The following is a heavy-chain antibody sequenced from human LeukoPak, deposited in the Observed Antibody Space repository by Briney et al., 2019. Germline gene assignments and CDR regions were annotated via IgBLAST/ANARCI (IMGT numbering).Heavy chain of an antibody. J-gene: IGHJ4*02. V-gene: IGHV1-18*01. CDR3: ARDRRGYSYGYFDY. CDR1: GYTFTSYG. Sequence: GASVKVSCKASGYTFTSYGISWVRQAPGQGLEWTGWISAYNGNTNYAQKLQGRVTMTTDTSTSTAYMELRSLRSDDTAVYYCARDRRGYSYGYFDYWGQGTLVTVSS. D-gene: IGHD5-18*01. CDR2: ISAYNGNT.